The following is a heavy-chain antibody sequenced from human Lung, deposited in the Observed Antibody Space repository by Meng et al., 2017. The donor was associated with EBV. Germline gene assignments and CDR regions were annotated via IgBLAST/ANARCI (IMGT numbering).Heavy chain of an antibody. J-gene: IGHJ5*02. D-gene: IGHD2-2*01. V-gene: IGHV3-11*01. Sequence: HGQGGEVGGRLVKAVGSLGLSCAASGFIFSDYYMSWIRQAPGKGVEWVSYISSSGSIIYYADSVKGRFTISRDNSKNSLYLQMNSLRADDTAVYYCARIPAWFDPWGQGTLVTVSS. CDR2: ISSSGSII. CDR1: GFIFSDYY. CDR3: ARIPAWFDP.